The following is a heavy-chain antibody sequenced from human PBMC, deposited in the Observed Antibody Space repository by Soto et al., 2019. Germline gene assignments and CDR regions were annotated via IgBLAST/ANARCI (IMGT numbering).Heavy chain of an antibody. CDR1: GFTFSSYA. J-gene: IGHJ3*02. CDR3: TKDFMGQWMARDGFDS. V-gene: IGHV3-23*01. Sequence: PGGSLRLSCAASGFTFSSYAMSWVRQAPGKGLEWVSSISGSGGSTYYADSVKGRFTISRDNSKNTLYLQMNSLRAEDTAVYYCTKDFMGQWMARDGFDSWGQGTMVTVS. CDR2: ISGSGGST. D-gene: IGHD6-19*01.